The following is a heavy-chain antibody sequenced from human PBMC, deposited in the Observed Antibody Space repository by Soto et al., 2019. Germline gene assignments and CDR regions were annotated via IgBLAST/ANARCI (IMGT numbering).Heavy chain of an antibody. CDR3: AKDRRFLEWLSRAPLGMDV. J-gene: IGHJ6*02. CDR2: ISYDGSNK. D-gene: IGHD3-3*01. CDR1: GFTFSSYG. V-gene: IGHV3-30*18. Sequence: GSLRLSCAASGFTFSSYGMHWVRQAPGKGLEWVAVISYDGSNKYYADSVKGRFTISRDNSKNTLYLQMNSLRAEDTAVYYCAKDRRFLEWLSRAPLGMDVWGQGTTVTVSS.